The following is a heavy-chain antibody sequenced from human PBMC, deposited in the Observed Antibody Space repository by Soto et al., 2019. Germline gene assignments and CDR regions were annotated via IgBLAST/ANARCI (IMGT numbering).Heavy chain of an antibody. V-gene: IGHV4-4*02. Sequence: PSETLSLTCAVSGGSISSSNWWSWVRQPPGKGLEWIGEIYHSGSTNYNPSLKSRVTISVDKSKNQFSLKLSSVTAADTAVYYCARGAKQTPRFGGFLEGLGRNYGMDVWGKGTRVTVSS. CDR1: GGSISSSNW. J-gene: IGHJ6*04. D-gene: IGHD3-3*01. CDR3: ARGAKQTPRFGGFLEGLGRNYGMDV. CDR2: IYHSGST.